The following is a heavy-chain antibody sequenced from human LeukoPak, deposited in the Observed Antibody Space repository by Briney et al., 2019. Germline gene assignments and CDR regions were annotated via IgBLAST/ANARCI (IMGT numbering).Heavy chain of an antibody. V-gene: IGHV4-59*08. Sequence: SETLSLTCSVSGGSVSSYYWSWIRQSPGKGLEWIGYIHNSGRTNYNPSLKSRVTGFVDTSKNQVSLRLSSVTAADTAVYYCARHGTISSESYFDYWGRGALVTVSS. CDR1: GGSVSSYY. D-gene: IGHD1-14*01. J-gene: IGHJ4*02. CDR3: ARHGTISSESYFDY. CDR2: IHNSGRT.